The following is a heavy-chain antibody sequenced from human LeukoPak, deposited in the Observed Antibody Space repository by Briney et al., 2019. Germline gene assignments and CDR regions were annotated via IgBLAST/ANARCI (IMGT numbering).Heavy chain of an antibody. CDR2: IYSGGST. D-gene: IGHD3-3*01. J-gene: IGHJ6*02. V-gene: IGHV3-66*01. Sequence: GGSLRLSCAASGFTVSSNYMSWVRQAPGKGLEWVSVIYSGGSTYYADSVKGRFTISRDNSKNTLYLQMNSLRAEDTAVYYCARVQVDDFWSGYGDYYGMDVWGQGTTATVSS. CDR3: ARVQVDDFWSGYGDYYGMDV. CDR1: GFTVSSNY.